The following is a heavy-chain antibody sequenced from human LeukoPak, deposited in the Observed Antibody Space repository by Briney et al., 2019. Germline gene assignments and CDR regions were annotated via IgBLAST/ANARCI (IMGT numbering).Heavy chain of an antibody. Sequence: SETLSLICPVSGGSISNYYYWAWIRQPPGKGLEWIGYVYYTGSTNFNPSLKSRQTMSRDTTRHNFSLKLTSLTAADTAVYYCAIGAMATTPFFDYWGQGTLVTVSS. CDR1: GGSISNYY. V-gene: IGHV4-59*01. CDR2: VYYTGST. D-gene: IGHD5-24*01. CDR3: AIGAMATTPFFDY. J-gene: IGHJ4*02.